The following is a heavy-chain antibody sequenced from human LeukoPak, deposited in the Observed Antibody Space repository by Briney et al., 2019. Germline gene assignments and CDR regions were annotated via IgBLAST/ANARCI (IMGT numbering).Heavy chain of an antibody. D-gene: IGHD1-20*01. V-gene: IGHV1-69*05. Sequence: ASVKVSCKASGGTFSSYAISWVRQAPGQGLEWMGGIIPIFGTANYAQKFQSRVTITTDESTSTAYMELSSLRSEDTAVYYCASITGTDPDYWGQGTLVTVSS. CDR2: IIPIFGTA. CDR3: ASITGTDPDY. J-gene: IGHJ4*02. CDR1: GGTFSSYA.